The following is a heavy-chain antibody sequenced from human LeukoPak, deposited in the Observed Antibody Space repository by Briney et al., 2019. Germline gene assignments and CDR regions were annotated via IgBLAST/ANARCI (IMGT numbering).Heavy chain of an antibody. Sequence: SETLSLTCAVDGGSFTGYFWSWIRQPPGKGLEWIGEINHSGSTNYNPSLKSRVTISVDTSKNQFSLKLSSVTAADTAVYYCARGVMGYYYMDVWDKGTTVTVSS. V-gene: IGHV4-34*01. J-gene: IGHJ6*03. CDR1: GGSFTGYF. CDR2: INHSGST. CDR3: ARGVMGYYYMDV. D-gene: IGHD3-16*01.